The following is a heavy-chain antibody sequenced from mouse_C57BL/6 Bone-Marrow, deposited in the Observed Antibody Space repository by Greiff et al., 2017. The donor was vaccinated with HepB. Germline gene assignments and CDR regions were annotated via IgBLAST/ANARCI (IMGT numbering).Heavy chain of an antibody. Sequence: QVQLQQPGAELVMPGASVKLSCKASGYTFTSYWMHWVQQRPGQGLEWIGEIDPSDSYTNYNQKFKGKSTLTVDKSSSTAYMQLSSLTSEDSAVYYCERGGGSSRDYAMDYWGQGTSVTVSS. J-gene: IGHJ4*01. D-gene: IGHD1-1*01. CDR3: ERGGGSSRDYAMDY. CDR1: GYTFTSYW. V-gene: IGHV1-69*01. CDR2: IDPSDSYT.